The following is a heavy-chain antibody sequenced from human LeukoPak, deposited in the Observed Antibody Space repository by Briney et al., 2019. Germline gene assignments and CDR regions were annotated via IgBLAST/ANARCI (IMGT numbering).Heavy chain of an antibody. J-gene: IGHJ5*02. V-gene: IGHV4-34*01. Sequence: PSETLSLTCAVYGGSFSGYYWSWIRQPPGKGLEWIGEINHSGSTNYNPSLKSRVTISVDTSKNQFSLKLSSVTAADTAVYYCARPGLIAVAGTRPHNWFDPWGQGTLVTVSS. CDR3: ARPGLIAVAGTRPHNWFDP. CDR2: INHSGST. CDR1: GGSFSGYY. D-gene: IGHD6-19*01.